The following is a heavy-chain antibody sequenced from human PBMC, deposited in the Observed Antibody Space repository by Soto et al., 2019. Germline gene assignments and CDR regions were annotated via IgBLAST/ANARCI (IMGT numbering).Heavy chain of an antibody. D-gene: IGHD2-8*01. V-gene: IGHV3-30*18. Sequence: GGSLRLSCAASGFTFSSYGMHWVRQAPGKGLEWVAVISYDGSNKYYADSVKGRFTISRDNSKNTLYLQMNSLRAEDTAVFFCAKETSPLGYCTNGECYALDYWGQGTLVTVSS. CDR3: AKETSPLGYCTNGECYALDY. CDR1: GFTFSSYG. J-gene: IGHJ4*02. CDR2: ISYDGSNK.